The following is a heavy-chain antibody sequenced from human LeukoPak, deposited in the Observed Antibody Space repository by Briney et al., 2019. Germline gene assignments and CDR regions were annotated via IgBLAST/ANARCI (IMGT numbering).Heavy chain of an antibody. D-gene: IGHD1-26*01. CDR3: AKGQVGPTPFDY. J-gene: IGHJ4*02. Sequence: GGSLRLSWAASGFTFSRYSMSWVRQAPGKGLEWVSAISGSGGSTYYADSVKGRFTISRDNSKNTLYLQMNSLRAEDTAVYYCAKGQVGPTPFDYWGQGTLVTVSS. V-gene: IGHV3-23*01. CDR1: GFTFSRYS. CDR2: ISGSGGST.